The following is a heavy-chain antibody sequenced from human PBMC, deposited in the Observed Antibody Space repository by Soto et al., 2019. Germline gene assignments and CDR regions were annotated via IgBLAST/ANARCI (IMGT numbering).Heavy chain of an antibody. J-gene: IGHJ3*01. CDR1: GFTVSSNY. Sequence: GGSLRLSCAASGFTVSSNYMSGVRQAPGKGLEWVSVIYSGGSTYYADSVKGRFTISRDNSKNMLYLQMNSLRAEDTAVYYCASGRGLLLASNRGQGTMVTVSS. D-gene: IGHD1-26*01. V-gene: IGHV3-53*01. CDR2: IYSGGST. CDR3: ASGRGLLLASN.